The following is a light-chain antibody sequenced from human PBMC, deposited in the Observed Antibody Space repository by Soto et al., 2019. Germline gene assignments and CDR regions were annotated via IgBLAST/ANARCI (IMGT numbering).Light chain of an antibody. CDR1: SSDVGGYNY. CDR2: EVS. Sequence: QSVLTQPASVSGSPGQSITISCTGTSSDVGGYNYVSWYQQHPGKAPKPMIYEVSNRPSGVSNRFSGSKSGNTATLTSSGLQAEDEAEYYCSSYTSSSTYVFGTRTKVTVL. V-gene: IGLV2-14*01. J-gene: IGLJ1*01. CDR3: SSYTSSSTYV.